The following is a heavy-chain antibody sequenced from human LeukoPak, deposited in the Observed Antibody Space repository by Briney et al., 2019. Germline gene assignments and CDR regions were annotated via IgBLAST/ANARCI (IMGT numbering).Heavy chain of an antibody. Sequence: SETLSLTCTVSGGSISSSSYYWGWIRQPPGKGLEWIGSIYYSGSTYYNPSLKSRVTISVDTSKNQFSLKLSSVTAADTAVYYCRRYCSSTSCPDYWGQGTLVTVSS. CDR2: IYYSGST. V-gene: IGHV4-39*01. CDR3: RRYCSSTSCPDY. D-gene: IGHD2-2*01. J-gene: IGHJ4*02. CDR1: GGSISSSSYY.